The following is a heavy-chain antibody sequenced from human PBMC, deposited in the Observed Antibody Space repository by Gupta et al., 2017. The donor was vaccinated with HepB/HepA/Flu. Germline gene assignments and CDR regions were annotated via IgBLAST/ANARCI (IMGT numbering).Heavy chain of an antibody. D-gene: IGHD2/OR15-2a*01. Sequence: EVQLAESGGGLVQPGGSLRLSCAASGFTVSSYWMHWVRQAPGKGLVWVSRMNQHGSVINYADSVKGRFTISRDNTKNALYLQMNSLRAEDTAIYFCSRDTFGPYDYWGQGTLVNVSS. CDR2: MNQHGSVI. J-gene: IGHJ4*02. V-gene: IGHV3-74*01. CDR3: SRDTFGPYDY. CDR1: GFTVSSYW.